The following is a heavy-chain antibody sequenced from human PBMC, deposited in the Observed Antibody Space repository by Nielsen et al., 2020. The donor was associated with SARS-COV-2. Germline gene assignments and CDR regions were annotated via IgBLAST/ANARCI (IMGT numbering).Heavy chain of an antibody. CDR2: ISWNSGSI. CDR1: GFTFDDYA. V-gene: IGHV3-9*01. J-gene: IGHJ4*02. Sequence: GGSLRLSCAASGFTFDDYAMHWVRQAPGKGLEWVSGISWNSGSIGYADSVKGRFTISRDNAKNSLYLQMNSLRAEDTALYYCAKVGHRDGVDYWGQGTLVTVSS. CDR3: AKVGHRDGVDY. D-gene: IGHD5-24*01.